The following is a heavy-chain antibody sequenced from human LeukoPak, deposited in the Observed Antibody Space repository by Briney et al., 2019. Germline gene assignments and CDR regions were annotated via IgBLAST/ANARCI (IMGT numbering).Heavy chain of an antibody. CDR3: ARDYWMAAAGISHF. D-gene: IGHD6-13*01. V-gene: IGHV1-18*01. Sequence: ASVKVSCKASGYKFINYGISWVRQAPGQGLEWMGWISGYNGNTKYAEKFQGRVTMTTDISTSTAYMELRSLTSDDTAIYYCARDYWMAAAGISHFWGQGTLVTVSS. J-gene: IGHJ4*02. CDR2: ISGYNGNT. CDR1: GYKFINYG.